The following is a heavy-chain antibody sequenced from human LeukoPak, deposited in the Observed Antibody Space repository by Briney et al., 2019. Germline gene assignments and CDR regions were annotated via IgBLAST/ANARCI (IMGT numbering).Heavy chain of an antibody. Sequence: GGSLRLSCAASGFTFSSYAMSWVRQAPGKGLEWVSAISGSGGSTYYADSVKGRFTISRDNSKNTPYLQMNSLRAEDTAVYYCANFLPTHIVVANYYFDYWGQGTLVTVSS. CDR1: GFTFSSYA. D-gene: IGHD2-21*01. CDR2: ISGSGGST. V-gene: IGHV3-23*01. CDR3: ANFLPTHIVVANYYFDY. J-gene: IGHJ4*02.